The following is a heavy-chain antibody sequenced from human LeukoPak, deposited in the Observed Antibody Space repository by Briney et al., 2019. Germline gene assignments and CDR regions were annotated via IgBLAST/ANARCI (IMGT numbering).Heavy chain of an antibody. D-gene: IGHD2-2*03. V-gene: IGHV3-30*18. Sequence: GGSLRLSCAASGFIFSSYGMHWVRQAPGKGLEWVALIPFDGSNKFYADPVKDRFTISRDNSKNTLYLQMNSLRAEDTAVYYCAKDGSSYYYYGMDVWGQGTTVTVSS. CDR3: AKDGSSYYYYGMDV. CDR1: GFIFSSYG. J-gene: IGHJ6*02. CDR2: IPFDGSNK.